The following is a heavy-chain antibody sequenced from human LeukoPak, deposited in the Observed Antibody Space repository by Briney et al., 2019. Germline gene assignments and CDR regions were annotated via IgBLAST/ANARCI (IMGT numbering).Heavy chain of an antibody. D-gene: IGHD1/OR15-1a*01. CDR2: INRSGST. CDR1: VGSFSSYH. Sequence: SETLSLTCAVSVGSFSSYHWSWIRQPPGKGLEWIGEINRSGSTHYNPSLKSRVTISVDASKNHFSLELSSVTAADTAVYFCARSGETTIAYLDWGRGTLVTVSS. J-gene: IGHJ4*02. CDR3: ARSGETTIAYLD. V-gene: IGHV4-34*01.